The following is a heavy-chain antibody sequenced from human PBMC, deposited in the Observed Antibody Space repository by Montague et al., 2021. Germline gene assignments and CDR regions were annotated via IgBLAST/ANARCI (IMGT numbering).Heavy chain of an antibody. D-gene: IGHD6-13*01. V-gene: IGHV3-74*01. J-gene: IGHJ3*02. CDR1: GFSFSSYW. CDR2: ITLDGSST. Sequence: SLRLSCAASGFSFSSYWMHWVRQAPGKGLLWVSRITLDGSSTTFADSVKGRFTTPRDNAKATLYLQMNSLRVEDTAVHYCARNLASAAPGAFDIWGQGTMVTVSS. CDR3: ARNLASAAPGAFDI.